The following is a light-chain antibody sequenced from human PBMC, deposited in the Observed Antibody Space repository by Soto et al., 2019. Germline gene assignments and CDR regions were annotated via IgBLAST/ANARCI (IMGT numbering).Light chain of an antibody. J-gene: IGLJ1*01. CDR2: EVN. CDR3: SSYTSTNTPYV. CDR1: SSDVGGYNY. Sequence: QSVLTQPPSASGSPGQSVAISCTGTSSDVGGYNYVSWYQQHPGKAPKLMIYEVNKRPSGVPDRFSGSESGNTASLTVSGLQAEDEADYYCSSYTSTNTPYVFGTGTKLTVL. V-gene: IGLV2-8*01.